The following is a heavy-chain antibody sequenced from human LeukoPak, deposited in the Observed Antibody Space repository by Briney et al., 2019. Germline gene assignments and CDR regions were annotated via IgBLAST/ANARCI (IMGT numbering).Heavy chain of an antibody. CDR2: TYYRSKWYN. CDR1: GDSVSSNSAA. J-gene: IGHJ6*02. V-gene: IGHV6-1*01. CDR3: ARDLRRVSVYYYYYGMDV. Sequence: SQTLSLTCAISGDSVSSNSAAWNWIRQSPSRGLEWLGRTYYRSKWYNDYAVSVKSRITINPDTSKNQFSLQLNSVTPEDTAVYYCARDLRRVSVYYYYYGMDVWGQGTTVTVSS.